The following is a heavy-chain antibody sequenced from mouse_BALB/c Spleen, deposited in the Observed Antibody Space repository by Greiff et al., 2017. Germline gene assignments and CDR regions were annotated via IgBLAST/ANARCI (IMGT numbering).Heavy chain of an antibody. CDR2: IWSDGST. J-gene: IGHJ2*01. Sequence: QVQLQQSGPDLVAPSQSLSITCTVSGFSLTSYGVHWVRQPPGKGLEWLVVIWSDGSTTYNSALKSRLSISKDNSKSQVFLKMNSLQTDDTAMYYCARHDDYDGYFDYWGQGTTLTVSS. V-gene: IGHV2-6-2*01. CDR1: GFSLTSYG. D-gene: IGHD2-4*01. CDR3: ARHDDYDGYFDY.